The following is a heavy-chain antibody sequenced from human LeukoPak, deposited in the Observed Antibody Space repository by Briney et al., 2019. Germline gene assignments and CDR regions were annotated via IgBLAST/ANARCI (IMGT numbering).Heavy chain of an antibody. Sequence: SVKVSCKASGGTFSSYAISWVRQAPGQGLEWMGRIIPILGIANYAQKFQGRVTITADKSTSTAYMELSSLRSEDTAVYYCAREWADCSSTSCYLAAYYYYGMDVWGQGTTVTVSS. CDR1: GGTFSSYA. D-gene: IGHD2-2*01. CDR2: IIPILGIA. J-gene: IGHJ6*02. CDR3: AREWADCSSTSCYLAAYYYYGMDV. V-gene: IGHV1-69*04.